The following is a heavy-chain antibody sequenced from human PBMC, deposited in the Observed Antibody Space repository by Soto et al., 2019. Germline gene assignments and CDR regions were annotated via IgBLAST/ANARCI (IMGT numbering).Heavy chain of an antibody. J-gene: IGHJ4*02. Sequence: QVQLVQSGAEVRKPGSSVKVSCKASGGTFNNYAFTWVRQAPGQGLEWVGGIIPLSGTPNYAQKFQGRVTITADKSTRTVHMELSSLRSEDTAMHYCASGVVGATDFDYWGQGTLVTVSS. D-gene: IGHD1-26*01. CDR2: IIPLSGTP. CDR1: GGTFNNYA. CDR3: ASGVVGATDFDY. V-gene: IGHV1-69*06.